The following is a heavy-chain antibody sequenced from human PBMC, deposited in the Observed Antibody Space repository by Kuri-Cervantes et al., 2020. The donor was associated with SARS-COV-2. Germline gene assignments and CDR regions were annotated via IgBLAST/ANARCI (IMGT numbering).Heavy chain of an antibody. CDR3: ARRSGTYAWNKNWFDP. J-gene: IGHJ5*02. Sequence: ASVKVSCKASGYTFTSYDINWVRQATGQGLEWMGWMNPNSGNTGYAQKFQGRVTMTRNTSISTAYMELSSLRSEDTAVYYCARRSGTYAWNKNWFDPWGQGTLVTVSS. CDR2: MNPNSGNT. D-gene: IGHD1/OR15-1a*01. CDR1: GYTFTSYD. V-gene: IGHV1-8*02.